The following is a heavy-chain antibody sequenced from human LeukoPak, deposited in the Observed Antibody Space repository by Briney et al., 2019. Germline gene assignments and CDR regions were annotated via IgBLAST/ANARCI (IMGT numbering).Heavy chain of an antibody. CDR1: GYTFTSYD. D-gene: IGHD6-13*01. Sequence: ASVKVSCKASGYTFTSYDINWVRQATGQGLEWMGCMNPNSGNTGYAQKFQGRVTITRNTSISTAYMELSSLRSEDTAVYYCARIAAAGNDYFDYWGQGTLVTVSS. CDR2: MNPNSGNT. V-gene: IGHV1-8*03. J-gene: IGHJ4*02. CDR3: ARIAAAGNDYFDY.